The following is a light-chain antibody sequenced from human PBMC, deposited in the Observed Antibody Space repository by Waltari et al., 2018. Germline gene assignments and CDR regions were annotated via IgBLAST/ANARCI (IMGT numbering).Light chain of an antibody. CDR1: KLGEKS. Sequence: SYELTQPPSVSVSPGQTASIPCSGDKLGEKSAYWYHQKPGQSPLLVIYRDNMRPSGIPERFSGSNSGNTATLTISGTQAMDEADYYCQAWDSSTAVFGTGTKVTVL. CDR3: QAWDSSTAV. J-gene: IGLJ1*01. CDR2: RDN. V-gene: IGLV3-1*01.